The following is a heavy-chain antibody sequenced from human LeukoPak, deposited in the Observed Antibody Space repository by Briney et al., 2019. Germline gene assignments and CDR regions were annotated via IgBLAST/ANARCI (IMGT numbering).Heavy chain of an antibody. CDR2: IYSSGSI. CDR1: GGSLSSYY. CDR3: ARQFES. V-gene: IGHV4-59*08. J-gene: IGHJ5*01. Sequence: SETLSLTCTVFGGSLSSYYWVWVRQPPGKGLEWIGLIYSSGSIKYNPSLKSRLTISLDTSKNQISLKLTSVTAADMAIYYCARQFESWGQGTLVTVSS.